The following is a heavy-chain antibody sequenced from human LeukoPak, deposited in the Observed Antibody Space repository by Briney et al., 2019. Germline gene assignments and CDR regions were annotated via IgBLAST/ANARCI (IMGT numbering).Heavy chain of an antibody. D-gene: IGHD3-22*01. Sequence: GRPRKLSCAPSGFTFSSYAMHWVRQAPAKGLEWLAVISYDGSNKYYADSVKGRFTISRDNSKNTLYLQMNSLRAEDTAVYYCAKEDYDSSGYYYYRFDYWGQGTLVTVSS. V-gene: IGHV3-30*18. CDR3: AKEDYDSSGYYYYRFDY. CDR1: GFTFSSYA. CDR2: ISYDGSNK. J-gene: IGHJ4*02.